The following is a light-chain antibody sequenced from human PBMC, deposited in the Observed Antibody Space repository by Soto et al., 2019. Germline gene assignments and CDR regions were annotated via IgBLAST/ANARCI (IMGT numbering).Light chain of an antibody. V-gene: IGLV2-8*01. CDR2: EVN. CDR1: TSDVGGYNY. J-gene: IGLJ1*01. Sequence: QSVLTQPRSVSGSPGQSITISCTGSTSDVGGYNYVSWYQQHPGKAPKLVIFEVNKRPSGVPDRFSGSKSGNTASLTVSGLQADDEADYYCCSGAGSNNYVFGPGTKVTVL. CDR3: CSGAGSNNYV.